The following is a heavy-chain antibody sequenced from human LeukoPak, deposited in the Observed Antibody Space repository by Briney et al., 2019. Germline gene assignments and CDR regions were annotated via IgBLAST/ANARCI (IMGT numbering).Heavy chain of an antibody. V-gene: IGHV1-2*02. J-gene: IGHJ4*02. CDR1: RYTFTGYY. CDR3: ARGYSGYDWVLGY. CDR2: INPNRGGT. Sequence: GASVKVSCKASRYTFTGYYMHWVRQAPGQGLEWMGWINPNRGGTNYAQKFQGRVTMTRDTSITTAYMELSRLTSDDTAVYYCARGYSGYDWVLGYWGQGTLVTVSS. D-gene: IGHD5-12*01.